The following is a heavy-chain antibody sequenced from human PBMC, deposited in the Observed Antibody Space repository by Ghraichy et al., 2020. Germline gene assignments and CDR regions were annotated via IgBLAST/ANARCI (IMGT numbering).Heavy chain of an antibody. CDR2: INSSGRTT. CDR3: ATYGGAGSCYSVDD. D-gene: IGHD2-15*01. CDR1: GLIFSDYY. J-gene: IGHJ4*02. V-gene: IGHV3-11*01. Sequence: GGSLRLSCAASGLIFSDYYMHWIRQAPGKGLEWVSFINSSGRTTYYADSVKGRFTISRDNAKNSLYLQMNSLRAEDTAVYYCATYGGAGSCYSVDDWGQGILVTVSS.